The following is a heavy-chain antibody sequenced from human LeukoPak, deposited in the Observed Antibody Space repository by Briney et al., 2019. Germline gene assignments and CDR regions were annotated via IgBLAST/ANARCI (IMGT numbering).Heavy chain of an antibody. J-gene: IGHJ4*02. CDR3: AKDREISAAGRPYCFDY. Sequence: GGSLRLSCAASGFTFSSYAMHWVRQTPGKGLEWVALIWYDGSNKYYVDSVKGRFTISRDNSKNTLYLQMNSLRAEDTAVYYCAKDREISAAGRPYCFDYWGQGTLVTVSS. CDR1: GFTFSSYA. V-gene: IGHV3-33*06. CDR2: IWYDGSNK. D-gene: IGHD6-13*01.